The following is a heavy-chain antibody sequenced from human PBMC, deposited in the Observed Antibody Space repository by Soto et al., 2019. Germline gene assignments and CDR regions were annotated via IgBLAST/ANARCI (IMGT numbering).Heavy chain of an antibody. CDR1: GGSISSSSYY. V-gene: IGHV4-39*02. CDR3: AREGSITMIVVAPSSGVDY. Sequence: QLQPQESGPGLVKPSETLSLTCTVSGGSISSSSYYWGWIRQPPGKGLEWIGSIYYSGSTYYNPSLKSRVTISVDTSKNQFSLKLSSVTAADTAVYYCAREGSITMIVVAPSSGVDYWGQGTLVTVSS. J-gene: IGHJ4*02. CDR2: IYYSGST. D-gene: IGHD3-22*01.